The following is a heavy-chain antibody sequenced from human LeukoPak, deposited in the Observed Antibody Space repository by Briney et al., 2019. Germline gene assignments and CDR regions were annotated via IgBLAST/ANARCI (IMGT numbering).Heavy chain of an antibody. D-gene: IGHD4-23*01. CDR1: GITFSNYA. J-gene: IGHJ3*01. Sequence: GGSLRLSCVASGITFSNYAVSWVRQAPGKGLEWVANIKQDGSERYYVDSVKSRFTISRDNAKNSLYLQMNSLRAEDTAVYYCAREGWEGTVVTDAFDVWGQGTMVTVSS. CDR2: IKQDGSER. V-gene: IGHV3-7*01. CDR3: AREGWEGTVVTDAFDV.